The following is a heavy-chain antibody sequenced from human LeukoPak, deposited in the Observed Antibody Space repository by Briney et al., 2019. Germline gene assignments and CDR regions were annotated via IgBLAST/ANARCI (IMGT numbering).Heavy chain of an antibody. CDR3: ARATRFMGVRGVPAGDWYFDL. Sequence: GASVKVSCKASGYTFTSYDINWVRQATGQGLEWMGWMNPNSGNTGYAQKFQGRVTITRDTSISTAYMELSSLRSDDTAVYYCARATRFMGVRGVPAGDWYFDLWGRGTLVTVSS. D-gene: IGHD3-10*01. CDR2: MNPNSGNT. J-gene: IGHJ2*01. CDR1: GYTFTSYD. V-gene: IGHV1-8*03.